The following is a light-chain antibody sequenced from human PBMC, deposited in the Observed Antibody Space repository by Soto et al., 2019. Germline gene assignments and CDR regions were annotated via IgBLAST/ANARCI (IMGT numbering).Light chain of an antibody. J-gene: IGLJ2*01. V-gene: IGLV2-23*03. CDR2: EGS. CDR1: SSEVGNYNH. CDR3: CSYAGDNTFI. Sequence: QSVLTQPASVSGSPGQSITISCTGTSSEVGNYNHVSWYQHYPGKAPKLIIYEGSKRPSGVSNRFSGSKSGNTASLTISGLQSEDEADYYCCSYAGDNTFIFGGGTKLTVL.